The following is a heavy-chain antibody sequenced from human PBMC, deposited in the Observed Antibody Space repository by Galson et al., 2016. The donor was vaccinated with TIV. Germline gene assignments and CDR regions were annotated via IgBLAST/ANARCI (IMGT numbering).Heavy chain of an antibody. CDR3: ARPSDSSWYFDL. D-gene: IGHD6-13*01. CDR2: IIPIFRSP. V-gene: IGHV1-69*13. Sequence: SVKVSCKASGGSFSNYAINWVRQAPGQGLEWVGGIIPIFRSPNYAQRFQGRVTITADESTSTAFVELSSLRSDATAVYYCARPSDSSWYFDLWGRGTPVIVSS. CDR1: GGSFSNYA. J-gene: IGHJ2*01.